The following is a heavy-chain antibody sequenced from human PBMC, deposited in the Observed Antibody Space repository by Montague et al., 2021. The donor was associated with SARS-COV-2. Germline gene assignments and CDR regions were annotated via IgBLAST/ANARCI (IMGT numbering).Heavy chain of an antibody. CDR1: GFSLSTTGVG. CDR3: ARSYGDYRDSYFDY. J-gene: IGHJ4*03. Sequence: PALVKPTQTLTLTCTFSGFSLSTTGVGVGWIRQPPGKALEWLALIYWDDDKRCSPSLKSRLTITKDTSKNQVVLTMTNMDPIDTATYYCARSYGDYRDSYFDYWGRGTLVTVSS. D-gene: IGHD4-17*01. CDR2: IYWDDDK. V-gene: IGHV2-5*02.